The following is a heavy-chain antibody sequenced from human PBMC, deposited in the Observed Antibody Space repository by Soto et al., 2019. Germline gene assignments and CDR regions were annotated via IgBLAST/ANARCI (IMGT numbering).Heavy chain of an antibody. V-gene: IGHV4-59*01. J-gene: IGHJ6*02. CDR3: ARLGATYYYGMDV. CDR1: GGSISSYY. CDR2: IYYSGST. Sequence: SETLSLTCIDSGGSISSYYWSWIRQPPGKGLEWIGYIYYSGSTNYNPSLKSRVTISVDTSKNQFSLKLSSVTAADTAVHYCARLGATYYYGMDVWRQGTTVTVSS. D-gene: IGHD1-26*01.